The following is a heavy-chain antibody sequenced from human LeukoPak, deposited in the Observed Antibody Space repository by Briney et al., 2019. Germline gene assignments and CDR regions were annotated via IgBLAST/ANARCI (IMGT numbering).Heavy chain of an antibody. Sequence: KPSETLSLTCGVYGGSFSGYYWNWIRQPPGKGLEWIGEINDSGSTNYNPSLKSRVTILLDVSKNQFSLKLNSVTAADTAVYYCARVYITGTTDYYYYGMDVWGQGTTVTVSS. CDR3: ARVYITGTTDYYYYGMDV. D-gene: IGHD1-20*01. V-gene: IGHV4-34*01. CDR2: INDSGST. CDR1: GGSFSGYY. J-gene: IGHJ6*02.